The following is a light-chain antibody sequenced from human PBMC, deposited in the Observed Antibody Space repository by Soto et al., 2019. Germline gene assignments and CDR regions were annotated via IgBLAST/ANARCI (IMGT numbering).Light chain of an antibody. CDR1: ISNIGAGYD. Sequence: QSVLTQPPSVSGAPGQRVTISCTGSISNIGAGYDVHWYQQCPGTAPKLLIYGNINRPSGVPDRFSGSKSGTSASLAITVLQPEDEADYYCQSYDSSLSGYVFGTGTKVTVL. J-gene: IGLJ1*01. CDR3: QSYDSSLSGYV. CDR2: GNI. V-gene: IGLV1-40*01.